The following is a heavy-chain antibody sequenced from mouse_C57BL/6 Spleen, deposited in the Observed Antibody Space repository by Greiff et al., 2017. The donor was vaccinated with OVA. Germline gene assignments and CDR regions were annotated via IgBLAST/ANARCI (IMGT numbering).Heavy chain of an antibody. J-gene: IGHJ2*01. Sequence: DVKLEESGPVLVKPGASVKMSCKASGYTFTDYYMNWVKQSHGKSLEWIGVINPYNGGTSYNQKFKGKATLTVDKSSSTAYMELNSLTSEDSAVYYCARLSSGLDYWGQGTTLTVSS. CDR1: GYTFTDYY. D-gene: IGHD3-2*02. CDR3: ARLSSGLDY. CDR2: INPYNGGT. V-gene: IGHV1-19*01.